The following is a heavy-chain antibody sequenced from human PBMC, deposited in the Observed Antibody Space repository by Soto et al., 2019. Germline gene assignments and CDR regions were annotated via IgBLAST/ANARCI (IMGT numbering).Heavy chain of an antibody. J-gene: IGHJ5*02. CDR1: GGSISRYY. V-gene: IGHV4-59*08. CDR3: ASHSRSAGTTWGHLFVP. CDR2: IYYTGST. D-gene: IGHD1-7*01. Sequence: QVQLQESGPGLVKPSETLSLTCTVSGGSISRYYWSWIRQPPGKGLDWIWYIYYTGSTNYNPSLKSRLTISVDTSYNHYSMTLTSATAADTAVYYCASHSRSAGTTWGHLFVPWGHGNKVTVSS.